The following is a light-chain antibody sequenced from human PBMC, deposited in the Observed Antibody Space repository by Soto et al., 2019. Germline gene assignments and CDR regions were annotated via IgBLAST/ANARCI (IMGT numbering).Light chain of an antibody. CDR3: QTWGTDSWV. Sequence: QPVLTQSPSASASLGASFKLTCTLSSGHSSYAIAWHQQQPEKGPRYLMKLNSDGSHSKGDGIPDRFSGSSSGAERYLTISSLQSEDEADYYCQTWGTDSWVFGGGTKLTVL. V-gene: IGLV4-69*01. CDR2: LNSDGSH. J-gene: IGLJ2*01. CDR1: SGHSSYA.